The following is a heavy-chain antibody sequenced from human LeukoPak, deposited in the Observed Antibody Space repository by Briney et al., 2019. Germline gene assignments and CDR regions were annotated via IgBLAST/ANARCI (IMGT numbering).Heavy chain of an antibody. CDR1: GGSFSDYY. Sequence: PSETLSLTXAVYGGSFSDYYWSWMRQPPGKGLEWIGDINHSGSTNYNPSLKSRVSISVDTSKNQFSLRLSSVTAADTAVYYCARDGAVAKRGDFFDYWGQGTLVTVSS. D-gene: IGHD6-19*01. CDR2: INHSGST. CDR3: ARDGAVAKRGDFFDY. V-gene: IGHV4-34*01. J-gene: IGHJ4*02.